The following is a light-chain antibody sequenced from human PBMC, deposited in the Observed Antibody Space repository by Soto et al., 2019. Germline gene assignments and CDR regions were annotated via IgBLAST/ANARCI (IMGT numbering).Light chain of an antibody. V-gene: IGKV1-5*03. CDR1: QSISSR. CDR3: QQYDSYSWT. Sequence: DIQMTQSPSTLSASVGDRVTITCRASQSISSRLAWYQQKPGKVPKPLIYKASSLERGVPSRFSGSGSGTEFTLTISSLQPDDFATYYCQQYDSYSWTFGQGTKVEI. CDR2: KAS. J-gene: IGKJ1*01.